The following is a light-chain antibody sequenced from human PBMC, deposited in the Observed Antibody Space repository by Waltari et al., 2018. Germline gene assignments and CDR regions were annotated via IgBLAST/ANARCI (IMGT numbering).Light chain of an antibody. CDR1: QTIGGAI. CDR3: QQYANSPLT. V-gene: IGKV3D-20*01. Sequence: EIVLTQSPATLSLSPGERAPLSCGASQTIGGAILAWYQQKPGLAPRLLIYDTAIRAAGVPDRFSGSGSGTDFTLTISRLDPEDFALYFCQQYANSPLTLGGGTKVEF. CDR2: DTA. J-gene: IGKJ4*01.